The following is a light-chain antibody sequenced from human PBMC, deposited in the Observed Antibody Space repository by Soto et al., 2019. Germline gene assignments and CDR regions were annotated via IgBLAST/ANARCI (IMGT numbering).Light chain of an antibody. CDR1: QSVSSSY. V-gene: IGKV3-20*01. CDR2: GAS. J-gene: IGKJ1*01. CDR3: QQYGSSPT. Sequence: EIVLTRSPGTLALSPGERATLSCRASQSVSSSYLAWYQQKPGQAPRLLIYGASSRATGIPDRFSGSGSGTDFTLTISRLEPEDFALYYCQQYGSSPTFGQGTKV.